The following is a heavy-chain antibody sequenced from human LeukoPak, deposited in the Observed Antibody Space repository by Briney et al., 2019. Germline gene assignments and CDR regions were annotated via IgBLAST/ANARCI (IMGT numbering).Heavy chain of an antibody. J-gene: IGHJ4*02. D-gene: IGHD6-19*01. Sequence: GGSLRLSCAASGFTFSSHGMHWVRQAPGKGLVWVSRINSDGSGTTYADSVKGRFTISRDNAKNTLYLQMDSLRAEDTAVYYCARGFRVITVAGFDYWGQGTLVTVSS. V-gene: IGHV3-74*01. CDR3: ARGFRVITVAGFDY. CDR1: GFTFSSHG. CDR2: INSDGSGT.